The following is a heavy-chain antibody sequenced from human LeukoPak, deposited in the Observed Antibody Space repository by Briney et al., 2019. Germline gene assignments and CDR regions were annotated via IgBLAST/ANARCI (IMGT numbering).Heavy chain of an antibody. J-gene: IGHJ3*02. CDR1: GGSFSGYY. CDR2: INHSGRT. CDR3: ARAEYYYDSRWAFDI. D-gene: IGHD3-22*01. Sequence: PSETLSLTCAVYGGSFSGYYWSWVRQPPGKGLEWLGEINHSGRTNYNPSLKSRVTISVDTSKNQFSLKLSSVTAADTAVYYCARAEYYYDSRWAFDIWGQGTMVTVSS. V-gene: IGHV4-34*01.